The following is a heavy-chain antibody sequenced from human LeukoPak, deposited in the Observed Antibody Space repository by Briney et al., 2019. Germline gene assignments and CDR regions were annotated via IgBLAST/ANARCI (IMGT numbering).Heavy chain of an antibody. CDR1: GFTVSSNY. D-gene: IGHD2-2*01. CDR3: AGLGYCSSTSCFPYLLDY. J-gene: IGHJ4*02. CDR2: IYSGGST. V-gene: IGHV3-53*01. Sequence: PGGSLRLSCAASGFTVSSNYMSWVRQAPGKGLEWVSVIYSGGSTYYADSVKGRFTISRDNSKNTLYLQMNSLRAEDTAVYYCAGLGYCSSTSCFPYLLDYWGQGTLVTVSS.